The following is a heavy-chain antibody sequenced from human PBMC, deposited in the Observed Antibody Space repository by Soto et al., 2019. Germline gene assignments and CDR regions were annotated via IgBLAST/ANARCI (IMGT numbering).Heavy chain of an antibody. CDR3: ARGHIVVVPTVGWFDP. V-gene: IGHV4-38-2*01. CDR1: GYFISSGYY. D-gene: IGHD2-2*01. Sequence: SETVSLTFAVSGYFISSGYYWGWIRQPPGKGLEWIGSMFHSGSTHYNPSLKSRVTISVDTSKNHFSLRLSSVTASDTAVYYCARGHIVVVPTVGWFDPWGQGTLVTVSS. J-gene: IGHJ5*02. CDR2: MFHSGST.